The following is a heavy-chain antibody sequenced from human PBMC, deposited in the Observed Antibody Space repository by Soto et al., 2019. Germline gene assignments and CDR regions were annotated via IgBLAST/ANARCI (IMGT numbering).Heavy chain of an antibody. CDR2: ISSSSSYI. CDR3: ARTLLTADWYFDL. D-gene: IGHD7-27*01. CDR1: GFTFNSYS. Sequence: GGSLRLSCAASGFTFNSYSMNWVRQAPGKGLEWVSSISSSSSYIYYTDSVEGRFTISRDNAKNSLSLQMNSLRAEDAAVYYCARTLLTADWYFDLWGRGTLVTVSS. J-gene: IGHJ2*01. V-gene: IGHV3-21*06.